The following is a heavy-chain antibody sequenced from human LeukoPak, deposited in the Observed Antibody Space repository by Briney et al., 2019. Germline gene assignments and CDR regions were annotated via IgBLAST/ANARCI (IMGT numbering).Heavy chain of an antibody. D-gene: IGHD6-13*01. J-gene: IGHJ4*02. CDR1: GFTFSSYD. Sequence: PGGSLRLSCAASGFTFSSYDMYWVRQTTGKGLEWVSAIRTTGETYYLGSVKGRFTISRENAKNSLYLQMNSLRAGDTAVYYCGRGGTYSSSWPRIDYWGQGTLVTVSS. CDR2: IRTTGET. V-gene: IGHV3-13*01. CDR3: GRGGTYSSSWPRIDY.